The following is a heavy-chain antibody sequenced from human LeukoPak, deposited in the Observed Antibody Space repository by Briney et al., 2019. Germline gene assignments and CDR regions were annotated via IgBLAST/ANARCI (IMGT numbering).Heavy chain of an antibody. CDR2: IYPGDSNT. J-gene: IGHJ4*02. CDR3: ARFAYGSDYFPGHY. CDR1: GYSFTNYW. V-gene: IGHV5-51*01. D-gene: IGHD3-22*01. Sequence: GESLQISCKGSGYSFTNYWISWARQMPGKGLEWMGIIYPGDSNTRYSPSFQGQVTISADKSISTTYLQWSSLKASDTAMYYCARFAYGSDYFPGHYWGQGTLVTVSS.